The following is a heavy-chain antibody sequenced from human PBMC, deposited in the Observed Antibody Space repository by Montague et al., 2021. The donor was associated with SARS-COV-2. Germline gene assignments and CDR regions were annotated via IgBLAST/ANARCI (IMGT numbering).Heavy chain of an antibody. CDR3: AGGLVWGATTGFDI. J-gene: IGHJ3*02. Sequence: SETLSLTCGVSGDSFSDYDWTLIRRPPGKGLEWLGDIDHTGRSNYNPSLRSRVTLSLDTSKNHFSLKLTSVTAADTAVYFCAGGLVWGATTGFDIWGQGTMVTVSS. V-gene: IGHV4-34*01. CDR1: GDSFSDYD. D-gene: IGHD1-26*01. CDR2: IDHTGRS.